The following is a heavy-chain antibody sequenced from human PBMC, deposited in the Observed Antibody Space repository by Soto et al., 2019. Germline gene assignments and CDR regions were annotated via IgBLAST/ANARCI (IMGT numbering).Heavy chain of an antibody. CDR2: ISAYNGNT. CDR1: GYTFTSYG. D-gene: IGHD6-19*01. CDR3: ARGYGTYSSGWYTIYY. J-gene: IGHJ4*02. V-gene: IGHV1-18*01. Sequence: ASVKVSCKASGYTFTSYGISWVRQAPGQGLEWMGWISAYNGNTNYAQKLQGRVTMTTDTSTSTAYMELSSLRSEDTAVYYCARGYGTYSSGWYTIYYWGQGTLVTVSS.